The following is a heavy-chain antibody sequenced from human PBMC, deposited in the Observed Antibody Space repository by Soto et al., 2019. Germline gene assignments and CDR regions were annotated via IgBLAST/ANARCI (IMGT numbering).Heavy chain of an antibody. D-gene: IGHD1-26*01. Sequence: SVKVSCKASGGTFSSYTISWVRQAPGQGLEWMGRIIPILGIANYAQKFQGRVTITADKSTSTAYMELSSLRSEDTAVYYCASLSSSGSYYGPWGQGTLVTVSS. J-gene: IGHJ5*02. CDR3: ASLSSSGSYYGP. CDR2: IIPILGIA. V-gene: IGHV1-69*02. CDR1: GGTFSSYT.